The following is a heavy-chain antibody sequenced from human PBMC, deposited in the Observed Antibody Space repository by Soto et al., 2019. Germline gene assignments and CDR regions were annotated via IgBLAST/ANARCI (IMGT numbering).Heavy chain of an antibody. CDR1: GYTFTNYA. J-gene: IGHJ4*02. V-gene: IGHV1-3*04. Sequence: ASVKVSCKASGYTFTNYAMHWVRQAPGQRLEWMGWINTGKGNTKYSQKFQGRVTITRDTSASTAYMELSSLRSEDTAMYYCARAGDDCSAANCYVIDYWGQGTLVTVSS. D-gene: IGHD2-2*01. CDR2: INTGKGNT. CDR3: ARAGDDCSAANCYVIDY.